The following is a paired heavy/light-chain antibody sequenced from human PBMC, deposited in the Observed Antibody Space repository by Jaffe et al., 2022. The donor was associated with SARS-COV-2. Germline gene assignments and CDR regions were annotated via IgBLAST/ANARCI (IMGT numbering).Heavy chain of an antibody. V-gene: IGHV4-61*02. CDR2: IYTSGST. CDR1: GGSINSGSYY. Sequence: QVQLQESGPGLVKPSQTLSLTCTVSGGSINSGSYYWSWIRQPAGKGLEWIGRIYTSGSTNYNPSLKSRVTISVDTSKNQFSLKLTSVTAADTAVYYCARDPASSSLFSFYYYGMDVWGQGTTVTVSS. D-gene: IGHD6-6*01. J-gene: IGHJ6*02. CDR3: ARDPASSSLFSFYYYGMDV.
Light chain of an antibody. CDR2: SND. V-gene: IGLV1-44*01. J-gene: IGLJ3*02. Sequence: QSVLTQPPSASGTPGQGVTISCSGSSSNIGSNTVDWYQQLPGTAPKLLIYSNDQRPSGVPDRFSGSKSGTSASLAISGLQSEDEADYYCAAWDDSLNGPVFGGGTKLTVL. CDR1: SSNIGSNT. CDR3: AAWDDSLNGPV.